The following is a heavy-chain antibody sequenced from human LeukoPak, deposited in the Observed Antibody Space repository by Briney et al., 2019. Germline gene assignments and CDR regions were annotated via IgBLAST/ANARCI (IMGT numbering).Heavy chain of an antibody. D-gene: IGHD3-9*01. CDR2: INHSGST. CDR3: AREGGLRYFDWLFDYFDY. J-gene: IGHJ4*02. Sequence: SETLSLTCAVYGGSFSGYYWSWIRQPPGKGLEWIGGINHSGSTNYNPSLKSRVPISVDTSKNQFSLKLTSVTAADTAVYYCAREGGLRYFDWLFDYFDYWGQGTLVTVSS. V-gene: IGHV4-34*01. CDR1: GGSFSGYY.